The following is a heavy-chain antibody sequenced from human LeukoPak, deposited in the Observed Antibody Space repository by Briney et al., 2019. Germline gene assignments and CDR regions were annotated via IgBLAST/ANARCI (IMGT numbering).Heavy chain of an antibody. V-gene: IGHV4-59*05. CDR2: IYYSGST. Sequence: KASKTLSLTCTVSGGSISSYYWSWIRQPPGKGLELIGSIYYSGSTYYNPSLKSRVTVSVDTSKNQFSLKLSSVTAADTAVYYCALRYSSSWYDLAFDIWGQGTMVTVSS. CDR1: GGSISSYY. D-gene: IGHD6-13*01. J-gene: IGHJ3*02. CDR3: ALRYSSSWYDLAFDI.